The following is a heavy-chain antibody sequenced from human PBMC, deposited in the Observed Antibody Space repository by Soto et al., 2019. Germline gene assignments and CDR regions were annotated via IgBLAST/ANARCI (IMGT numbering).Heavy chain of an antibody. Sequence: SETLSLTCTVSGGSISSGGYYWSWIRQHPGKGLEWIGYIYYSENTYSNPSLKSRVTISGDTSKNQFSLKLSSVTAADTAVYYCARQTYCSGGSCYLSWFDPWGQGTLVTVSS. D-gene: IGHD2-15*01. CDR3: ARQTYCSGGSCYLSWFDP. V-gene: IGHV4-39*01. CDR2: IYYSENT. CDR1: GGSISSGGYY. J-gene: IGHJ5*02.